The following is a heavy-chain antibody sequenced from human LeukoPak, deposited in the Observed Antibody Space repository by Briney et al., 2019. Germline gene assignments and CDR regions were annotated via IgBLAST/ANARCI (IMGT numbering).Heavy chain of an antibody. CDR2: INPNSGGT. V-gene: IGHV1-2*02. CDR3: AREVVGATDDAFDI. CDR1: GYTFTGYY. Sequence: ASVKVSCKASGYTFTGYYMHWVRQAPGQGREWMGWINPNSGGTNYAQKFQGRVTMTRDTSISTAYMELSRLRSDDTAVYYCAREVVGATDDAFDIWGQGTMVTVSS. J-gene: IGHJ3*02. D-gene: IGHD1-26*01.